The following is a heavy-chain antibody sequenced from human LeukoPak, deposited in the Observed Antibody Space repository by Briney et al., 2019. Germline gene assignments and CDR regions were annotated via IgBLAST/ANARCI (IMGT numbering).Heavy chain of an antibody. D-gene: IGHD7-27*01. V-gene: IGHV3-7*01. J-gene: IGHJ4*02. Sequence: SGGSLRLSCAASGFTFSTYWMTWVRQAPGKGLEWVANIKPDGSQIYYVDSVKGRFTISRGNAKNSLYLQMNSLRAEDTAVYYCARDLNWETYWGQGTLVTVSS. CDR3: ARDLNWETY. CDR1: GFTFSTYW. CDR2: IKPDGSQI.